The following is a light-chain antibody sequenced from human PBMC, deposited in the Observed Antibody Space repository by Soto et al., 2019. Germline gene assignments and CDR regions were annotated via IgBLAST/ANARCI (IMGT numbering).Light chain of an antibody. V-gene: IGKV4-1*01. Sequence: DIVMTQSPDSLAVSLGERATINCKSSQSVLYSSNNKNYLAWYQQKPGQPPKLLIYWAYTRESGVPDRFSGSGSGTDFTLTIRSLQAEDVAVYYCKQYYSTLLTFGGGTKVDIK. CDR1: QSVLYSSNNKNY. CDR2: WAY. J-gene: IGKJ4*01. CDR3: KQYYSTLLT.